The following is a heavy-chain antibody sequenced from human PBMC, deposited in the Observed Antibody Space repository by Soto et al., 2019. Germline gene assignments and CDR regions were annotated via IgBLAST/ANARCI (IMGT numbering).Heavy chain of an antibody. V-gene: IGHV3-33*01. J-gene: IGHJ4*02. CDR2: IWYDGSNK. Sequence: GGSLRLSCAASGFTFSSYGMHWVRQAPGKGLEWVAVIWYDGSNKYYADSVKGRFTISRDNSKNTLYLQMNSLRAEDTAVYYCARDRKGSPDLNWGQGTLVTVSS. D-gene: IGHD2-15*01. CDR1: GFTFSSYG. CDR3: ARDRKGSPDLN.